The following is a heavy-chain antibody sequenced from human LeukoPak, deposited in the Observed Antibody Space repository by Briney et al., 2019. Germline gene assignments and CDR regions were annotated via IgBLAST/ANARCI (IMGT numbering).Heavy chain of an antibody. CDR2: IYHSGST. CDR1: GGSISSSNW. Sequence: SETLSLTCAVSGGSISSSNWWSWVRQPPGKGLEWIGEIYHSGSTNYNPSLKSRVTISVDKSKNRFSLKLSSVTAADTAVYYCARGNSGYDYKFDYWGQGTLVTVSS. CDR3: ARGNSGYDYKFDY. V-gene: IGHV4-4*02. J-gene: IGHJ4*02. D-gene: IGHD5-12*01.